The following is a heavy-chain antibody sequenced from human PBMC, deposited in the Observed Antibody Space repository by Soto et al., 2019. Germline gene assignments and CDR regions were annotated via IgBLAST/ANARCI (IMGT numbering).Heavy chain of an antibody. CDR3: AKARYCSSTSCYELDY. J-gene: IGHJ4*02. CDR2: ISYDGSNK. V-gene: IGHV3-30*18. D-gene: IGHD2-2*01. CDR1: GFTFSSYG. Sequence: HPGGSLRLSCAASGFTFSSYGMHWVRQAPGKGLEWVAVISYDGSNKYYADSVKGRFTISRDNSRNTLYLQMNSLRAEDTAVYYCAKARYCSSTSCYELDYWGQGTLVTVSS.